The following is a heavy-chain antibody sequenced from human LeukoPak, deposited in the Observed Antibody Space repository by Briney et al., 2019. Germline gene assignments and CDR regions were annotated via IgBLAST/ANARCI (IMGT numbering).Heavy chain of an antibody. CDR2: IRYDGSNK. Sequence: GGSLRLSCAASGFTFSSYGMHWVRQAPGKGLEWVAFIRYDGSNKYYADSVKGRFTISRDNCKNTLYLQMNSLRAEDTAVYYCARLGYYCSSTSCYLDYWGQGTLVTVSS. CDR1: GFTFSSYG. D-gene: IGHD2-2*01. CDR3: ARLGYYCSSTSCYLDY. J-gene: IGHJ4*02. V-gene: IGHV3-30*02.